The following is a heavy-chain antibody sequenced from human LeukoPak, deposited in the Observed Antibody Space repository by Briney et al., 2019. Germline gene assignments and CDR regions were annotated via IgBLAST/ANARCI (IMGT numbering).Heavy chain of an antibody. CDR3: AKDLRYCSSGNCYSPFDY. Sequence: QAGGSLRLSCAASGFTFDDSAMHWVRQAPGKGLEWVSLISGDGGNTYYADSVKGRFTISRDNSKNSLYLQMNSLRTEDTALYYCAKDLRYCSSGNCYSPFDYWGQGTLVTVSS. CDR2: ISGDGGNT. D-gene: IGHD2-15*01. V-gene: IGHV3-43*02. J-gene: IGHJ4*02. CDR1: GFTFDDSA.